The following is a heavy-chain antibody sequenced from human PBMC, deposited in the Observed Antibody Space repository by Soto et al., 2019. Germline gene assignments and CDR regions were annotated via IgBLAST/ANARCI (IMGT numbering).Heavy chain of an antibody. CDR3: VKDRDSNSWPSRDV. Sequence: QVHLVQSGAEVKKPGAPVNVSCKTSGYTFTRNGISWVRQAPGQGLEWMGWISPKSGSIKYAEKFQGRVIMTTDTSTSTAYMELRSLRSEDTAVYYCVKDRDSNSWPSRDVWGPGTTVTVSS. CDR1: GYTFTRNG. CDR2: ISPKSGSI. D-gene: IGHD3-22*01. J-gene: IGHJ6*02. V-gene: IGHV1-18*01.